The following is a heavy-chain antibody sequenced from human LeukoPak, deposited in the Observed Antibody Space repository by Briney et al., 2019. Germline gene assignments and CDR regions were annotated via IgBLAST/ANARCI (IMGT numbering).Heavy chain of an antibody. J-gene: IGHJ4*02. CDR1: GLTRDDYR. V-gene: IGHV3-9*03. CDR2: ISWISGSI. Sequence: GRSLRLSGSAAGLTRDDYRMHGLRQAPGKGLEWVSVISWISGSIGYADSVKGRFTISRDNAKKSLYLQMNSLRAEDMALYYCAKDRGDGYKRDYFDYWGQGTLVTVSS. D-gene: IGHD5-24*01. CDR3: AKDRGDGYKRDYFDY.